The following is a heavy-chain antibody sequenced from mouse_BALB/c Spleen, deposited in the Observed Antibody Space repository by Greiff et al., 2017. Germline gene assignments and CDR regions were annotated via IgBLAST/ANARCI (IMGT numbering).Heavy chain of an antibody. J-gene: IGHJ4*01. D-gene: IGHD2-1*01. CDR3: TRWENGNYEGAYAMDY. CDR2: IYPGNSDT. Sequence: EVQLVESGTVLARPGASVKMSCKASGYTFTSYWMHWVKQRPGQGLEWIGAIYPGNSDTSYNQKFKGKAKLTAVTSTSTAYMELSSLTNEDSAVYYCTRWENGNYEGAYAMDYWGQGTSVTVSS. V-gene: IGHV1-5*01. CDR1: GYTFTSYW.